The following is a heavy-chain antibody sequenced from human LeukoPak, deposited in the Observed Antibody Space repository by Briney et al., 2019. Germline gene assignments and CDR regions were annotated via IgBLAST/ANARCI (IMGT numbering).Heavy chain of an antibody. V-gene: IGHV3-53*01. CDR1: GVTVSSNY. CDR3: ARGVVVVNPFDY. D-gene: IGHD3-22*01. Sequence: SXAASGVTVSSNYMSWVRQAPGKGGGWVSVIYSGGSTYYADSVKGRFTISRDNSKNTLYLQMNSLRAEDTAVYYCARGVVVVNPFDYWGQGTLVTVSS. J-gene: IGHJ4*02. CDR2: IYSGGST.